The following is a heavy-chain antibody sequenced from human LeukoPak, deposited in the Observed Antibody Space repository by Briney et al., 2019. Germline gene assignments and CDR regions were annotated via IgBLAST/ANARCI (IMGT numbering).Heavy chain of an antibody. CDR3: ARDSSSGVRYFDY. CDR1: GFTFSNYG. V-gene: IGHV3-33*01. J-gene: IGHJ4*02. CDR2: IWYDESNK. D-gene: IGHD6-25*01. Sequence: GRSLRLSCAASGFTFSNYGMHGVRQAPGKGLEWVAVIWYDESNKYYADSVKGRFTISRDNSKNTLYLQMNSLRAEDTAVYYCARDSSSGVRYFDYWGQGTLVTVSS.